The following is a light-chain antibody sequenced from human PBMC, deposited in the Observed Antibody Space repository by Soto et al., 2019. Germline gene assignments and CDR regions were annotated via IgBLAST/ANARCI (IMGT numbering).Light chain of an antibody. CDR3: QQRSNWPPIT. CDR1: QSVKTF. CDR2: DAS. Sequence: EIVLTQSLATLSLSPGEIAALSCRASQSVKTFLVWYQQRPGQAPRLLIHDASHRAAGIPARFSGSGFGTDFTLTISSLEPEDSAVYYCQQRSNWPPITFGQGTRLEIK. J-gene: IGKJ5*01. V-gene: IGKV3-11*01.